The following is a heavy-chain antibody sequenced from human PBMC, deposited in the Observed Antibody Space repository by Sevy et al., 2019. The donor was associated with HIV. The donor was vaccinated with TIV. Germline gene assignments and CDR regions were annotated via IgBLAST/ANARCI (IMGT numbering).Heavy chain of an antibody. CDR3: TKRVDYSSSSAYFDV. V-gene: IGHV3-23*01. J-gene: IGHJ2*01. CDR1: GFTFRNYG. CDR2: ISDSGDET. Sequence: GGSLRLSCAVSGFTFRNYGMSWVRQAPGKGLEWVSSISDSGDETYYADSVKGRFTISRDNSKTTFDLQMNSLRAEDTATYYCTKRVDYSSSSAYFDVWGRGTLVT. D-gene: IGHD6-6*01.